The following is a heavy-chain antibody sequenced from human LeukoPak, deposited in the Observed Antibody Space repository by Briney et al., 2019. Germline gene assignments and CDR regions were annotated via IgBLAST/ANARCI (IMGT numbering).Heavy chain of an antibody. D-gene: IGHD1-1*01. J-gene: IGHJ4*02. CDR3: ARAGGTFDN. CDR2: TYYRSKWYF. CDR1: GDSDSSKSAS. V-gene: IGHV6-1*01. Sequence: SQTLSLTCAISGDSDSSKSASWNWIRQSPSRGLEWLGRTYYRSKWYFEYAVSVKSRISINPDTSQNQFSLQLSSLTIEDTAVYYCARAGGTFDNWGQGTLVTVSS.